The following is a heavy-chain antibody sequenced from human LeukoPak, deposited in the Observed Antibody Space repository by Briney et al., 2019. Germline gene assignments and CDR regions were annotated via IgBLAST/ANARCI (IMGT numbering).Heavy chain of an antibody. Sequence: PGGSLRLSCAASGFTFSSYGLHCVCQAPGKGLEWVAVISYDGSNKYYADSVKGRFTISRDNSKNTLYLQMNSLRAEDTAVYYCGKKAAAGTGDFDYWGQGTLVTVSS. CDR3: GKKAAAGTGDFDY. CDR1: GFTFSSYG. CDR2: ISYDGSNK. D-gene: IGHD6-13*01. J-gene: IGHJ4*02. V-gene: IGHV3-30*18.